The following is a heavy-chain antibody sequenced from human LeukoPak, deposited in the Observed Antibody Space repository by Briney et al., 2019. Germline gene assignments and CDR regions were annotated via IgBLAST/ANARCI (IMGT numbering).Heavy chain of an antibody. Sequence: SSETLSLTCTVSGGSISSYYWSWIRQPPGKGLEWIGYIYYSGSTNYNPSLKSRVTISVDTSKNQFSLKLSSVTAADTAVYYCASTYDFWSGHDAFDIWGQGTMVTVSS. CDR2: IYYSGST. D-gene: IGHD3-3*01. CDR1: GGSISSYY. CDR3: ASTYDFWSGHDAFDI. V-gene: IGHV4-59*01. J-gene: IGHJ3*02.